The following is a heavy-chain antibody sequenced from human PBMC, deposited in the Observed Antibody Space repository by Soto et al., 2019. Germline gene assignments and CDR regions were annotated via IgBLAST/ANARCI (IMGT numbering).Heavy chain of an antibody. CDR3: ARDIGKSDAFDI. J-gene: IGHJ3*02. V-gene: IGHV3-53*04. Sequence: GGSLRLSCAASGFTFSSNYMSWVRQAPGKGLEWVSVICSGGSTYYADSVKGRFTISRHNSKNTLYLQMNSLRAEDTAVYYCARDIGKSDAFDIWGQGTMVTVSS. CDR2: ICSGGST. CDR1: GFTFSSNY.